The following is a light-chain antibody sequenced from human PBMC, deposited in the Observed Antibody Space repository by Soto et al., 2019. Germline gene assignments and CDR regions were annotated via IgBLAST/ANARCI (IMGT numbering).Light chain of an antibody. CDR1: SSDVGGYNY. V-gene: IGLV2-14*01. J-gene: IGLJ1*01. CDR2: DVP. CDR3: SSYTSSSAPYV. Sequence: QSALTQPASVSGSPGQSITISCTGTSSDVGGYNYVSWYQQHPVKAPKLMIYDVPTRPSGVSYRFSGSKSGNTASLTISGLHAEDEADYYCSSYTSSSAPYVFGTGTKVTVL.